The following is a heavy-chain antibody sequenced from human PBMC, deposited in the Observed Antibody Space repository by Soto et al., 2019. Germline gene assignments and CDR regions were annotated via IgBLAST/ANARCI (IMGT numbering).Heavy chain of an antibody. CDR3: ARFIYGDYIDY. CDR2: IYSGGST. V-gene: IGHV3-66*01. CDR1: GFTVSSNY. D-gene: IGHD4-17*01. J-gene: IGHJ4*01. Sequence: ESGGGLVQPGGSLRLSCAASGFTVSSNYMSWVRQAPGKGLEWVSVIYSGGSTYYADSVKGRFTISRDNSKNTLYLHMNSLRAEDTAVYYCARFIYGDYIDYWGQGTLVTVSS.